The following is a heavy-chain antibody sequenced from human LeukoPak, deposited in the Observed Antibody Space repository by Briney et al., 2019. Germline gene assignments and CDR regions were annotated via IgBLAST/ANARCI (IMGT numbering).Heavy chain of an antibody. J-gene: IGHJ5*02. Sequence: ESGPTLVNPTETLTLTCTVSGFSLSNARMGVSWIRQPPGKALEWLAHIFSNDEKSYSTSLKSSLTISKDTSKSQVVLTMTNMDPVDTATYYCARTVTYYYDSSWFDPWGQGTLVTVSS. V-gene: IGHV2-26*01. CDR3: ARTVTYYYDSSWFDP. D-gene: IGHD3-22*01. CDR2: IFSNDEK. CDR1: GFSLSNARMG.